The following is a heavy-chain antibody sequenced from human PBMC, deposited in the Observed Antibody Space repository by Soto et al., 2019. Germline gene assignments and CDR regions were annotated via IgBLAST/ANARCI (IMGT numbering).Heavy chain of an antibody. D-gene: IGHD6-19*01. CDR3: AKERSSGWSFDY. J-gene: IGHJ4*02. CDR1: GFTLSTYA. CDR2: ISGSGDST. V-gene: IGHV3-23*01. Sequence: GGSLRLSCAASGFTLSTYAMNWVRQAPGKGLEWVSGISGSGDSTYYADSVKGRFTVSRDNSKNTLYLQMNSLRAEDTAVFYCAKERSSGWSFDYWGQGTQVTVSS.